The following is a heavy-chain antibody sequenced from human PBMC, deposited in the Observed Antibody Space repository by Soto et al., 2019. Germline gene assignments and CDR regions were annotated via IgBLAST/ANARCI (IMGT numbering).Heavy chain of an antibody. Sequence: PGGSLRLYCSASGFTFSTYAMNWVRQAPGKGLEWVSAISGGGGTTYSADSVKGRVTISRDNSKNTLYLQMNSLRAEDTAVYYCAKVSLGALTFTDYYYYGLDVWGQGTTVTVSS. V-gene: IGHV3-23*01. D-gene: IGHD1-26*01. J-gene: IGHJ6*02. CDR1: GFTFSTYA. CDR2: ISGGGGTT. CDR3: AKVSLGALTFTDYYYYGLDV.